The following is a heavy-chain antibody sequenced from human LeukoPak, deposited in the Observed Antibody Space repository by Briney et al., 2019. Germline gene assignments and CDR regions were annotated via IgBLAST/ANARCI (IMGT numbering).Heavy chain of an antibody. CDR1: GYTFTSYG. CDR2: ISAYNGNT. J-gene: IGHJ4*02. V-gene: IGHV1-18*01. Sequence: ASVKVSCKASGYTFTSYGISWVRQAPGQGLEWMGWISAYNGNTNYAQKLRGRVTMTTDTSTSTAYMELRSLRSDDTAVYYCARVPRYSSSWYDDYWGQGTLVAVSS. D-gene: IGHD6-13*01. CDR3: ARVPRYSSSWYDDY.